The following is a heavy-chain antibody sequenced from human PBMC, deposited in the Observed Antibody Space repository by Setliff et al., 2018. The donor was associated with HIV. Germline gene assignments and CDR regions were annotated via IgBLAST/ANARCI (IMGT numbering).Heavy chain of an antibody. D-gene: IGHD1-1*01. CDR2: IYTSGGP. CDR3: ARGTYYYYYYMDV. V-gene: IGHV4-61*09. Sequence: PSETLSLTCTVSGGSISSGSYYWSWIRQPAGKGLEWIGHIYTSGGPNYNPSLKSRVTISVDTSKNQFSLKLSSVTAADTAVYFCARGTYYYYYYMDVWGKGTTVTVSS. J-gene: IGHJ6*03. CDR1: GGSISSGSYY.